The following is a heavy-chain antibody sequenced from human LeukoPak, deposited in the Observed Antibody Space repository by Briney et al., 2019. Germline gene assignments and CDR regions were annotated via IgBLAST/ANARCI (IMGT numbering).Heavy chain of an antibody. CDR1: GFTFSSYW. CDR3: ARVAEYYYDSSGYYRGDY. CDR2: ISSSSNYI. D-gene: IGHD3-22*01. Sequence: GGSLRLSCEASGFTFSSYWMSWVRQAPGKGLEWVSSISSSSNYIYYADSVKGRFTISRDNAKNSLYLRMNSLRAEDTAVYYCARVAEYYYDSSGYYRGDYWGQGTLVTVSS. J-gene: IGHJ4*02. V-gene: IGHV3-21*01.